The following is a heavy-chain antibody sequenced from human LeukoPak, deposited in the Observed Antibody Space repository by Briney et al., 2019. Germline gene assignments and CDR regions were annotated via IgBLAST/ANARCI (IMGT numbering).Heavy chain of an antibody. J-gene: IGHJ4*02. CDR1: GYTFTSYD. D-gene: IGHD1-26*01. CDR3: ARGGYIVGATTSDYFDY. Sequence: ASVKVSCKASGYTFTSYDINWVRQATGQGLNWMGGINPNSGNTGYAQKFQGRVTMTRNTSISTAYMELSSLRSEDTAVYYCARGGYIVGATTSDYFDYWGQGTLVTVSS. V-gene: IGHV1-8*01. CDR2: INPNSGNT.